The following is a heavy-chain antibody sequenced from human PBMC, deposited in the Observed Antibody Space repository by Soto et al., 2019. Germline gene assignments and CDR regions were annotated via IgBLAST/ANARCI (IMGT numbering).Heavy chain of an antibody. V-gene: IGHV4-59*01. CDR3: ARGSYGMDV. J-gene: IGHJ6*02. CDR1: GGSISSYY. Sequence: ETLSLTGPVSGGSISSYYWSWIRQPPGKGLEWIGYIYYSGSTNYNPSLKSRVTISVDTYKNQFPLKLSSVTAADKAVYYCARGSYGMDVWGQGTKVTVYS. CDR2: IYYSGST.